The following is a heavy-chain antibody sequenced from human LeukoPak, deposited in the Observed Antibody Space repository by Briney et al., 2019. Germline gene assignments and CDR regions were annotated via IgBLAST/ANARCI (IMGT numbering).Heavy chain of an antibody. CDR3: AKPPPGIAVAGDY. CDR1: GFTFSSYA. Sequence: TGGSLRLSCAASGFTFSSYAMSWVRQAPGKGLEWVSAIRGSGGSTYYADSVKGRFTISRDNSKNTLYLQMNSLRAEDTAVHYCAKPPPGIAVAGDYWGQGTLVTVSS. D-gene: IGHD6-19*01. CDR2: IRGSGGST. J-gene: IGHJ4*02. V-gene: IGHV3-23*01.